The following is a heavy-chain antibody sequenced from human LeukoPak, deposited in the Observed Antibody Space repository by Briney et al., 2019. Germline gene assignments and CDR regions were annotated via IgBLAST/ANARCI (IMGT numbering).Heavy chain of an antibody. D-gene: IGHD1-26*01. Sequence: GASVKVSCKASGYTFTGYYMHWVRQAPGQGLEWMGWINPNSGGTNYAQKFQGRVTMTRDTSISTAYMELSRLRSDDTAVYYCARVKWELLTSGAFDIWGQGTMVTVSS. J-gene: IGHJ3*02. CDR3: ARVKWELLTSGAFDI. CDR2: INPNSGGT. V-gene: IGHV1-2*02. CDR1: GYTFTGYY.